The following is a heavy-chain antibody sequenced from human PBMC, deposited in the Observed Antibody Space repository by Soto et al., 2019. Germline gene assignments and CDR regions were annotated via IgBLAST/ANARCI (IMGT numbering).Heavy chain of an antibody. Sequence: ESGGGLVQPGGSLRLSCAASGFTFSRYSMNWVRQAPGKGLEWISYITSSSSTIYYADSVKGRFTISRDNAKNSLYLQMNSLRDEDTAMYYCARDNGMAGSFDPWGQGTLVTVSS. J-gene: IGHJ5*02. CDR2: ITSSSSTI. V-gene: IGHV3-48*02. CDR3: ARDNGMAGSFDP. CDR1: GFTFSRYS. D-gene: IGHD2-8*01.